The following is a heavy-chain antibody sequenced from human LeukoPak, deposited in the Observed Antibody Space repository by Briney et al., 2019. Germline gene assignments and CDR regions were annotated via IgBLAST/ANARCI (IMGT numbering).Heavy chain of an antibody. V-gene: IGHV4-34*01. CDR3: ARGVGDIVVVPAATSYYFDY. CDR2: INHSGST. Sequence: SSETLSLTCAVHGGSFSGYYWSWIRQPPGKGLEWIGEINHSGSTNYNPSLKSRVTISVDTSKNQFSLKLSSVTAADTAVYYCARGVGDIVVVPAATSYYFDYWGQGTLVTVSS. CDR1: GGSFSGYY. D-gene: IGHD2-2*01. J-gene: IGHJ4*02.